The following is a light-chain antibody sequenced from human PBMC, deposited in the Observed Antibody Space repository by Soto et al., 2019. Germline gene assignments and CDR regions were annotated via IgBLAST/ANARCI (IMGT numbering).Light chain of an antibody. CDR2: GAS. CDR1: QSVSSSY. J-gene: IGKJ3*01. CDR3: QQYGA. V-gene: IGKV3-20*01. Sequence: EIVLTQSPGTLSLSPGERATLSCRASQSVSSSYLAWYQQKPGQAPRLLIYGASSRATGIPDRFSGSGSGTDFTLTIRRLEPEDFAVYYCQQYGAFGPGTKVDIK.